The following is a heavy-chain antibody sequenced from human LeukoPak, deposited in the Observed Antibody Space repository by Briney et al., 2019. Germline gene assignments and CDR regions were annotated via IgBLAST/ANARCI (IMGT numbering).Heavy chain of an antibody. CDR2: ISYDGSNK. D-gene: IGHD6-19*01. V-gene: IGHV3-30*04. CDR3: ARVAVAGRFDY. J-gene: IGHJ4*02. CDR1: GFTFSSYA. Sequence: PGGSLRLSCAASGFTFSSYAMHWVRQAPGKGLEWVAVISYDGSNKYYADSVKGRFTISRDNSKNTLYLQMNSLRAEDTAVYYCARVAVAGRFDYWGQGTLVTVSS.